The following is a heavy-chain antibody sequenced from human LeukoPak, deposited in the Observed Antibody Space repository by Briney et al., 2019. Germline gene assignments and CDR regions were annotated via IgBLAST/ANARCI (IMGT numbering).Heavy chain of an antibody. CDR2: IYTSGST. D-gene: IGHD6-13*01. CDR1: GGSISSYY. Sequence: SETLSLTCTVSGGSISSYYWSWIRQPPGKGLEWIGYIYTSGSTNYNPSLKSRVTISVDTSKNQISLKLSSVTAADTAAYYCARRQQQLVRSWFDPWGQGTLVTVSS. J-gene: IGHJ5*02. CDR3: ARRQQQLVRSWFDP. V-gene: IGHV4-4*09.